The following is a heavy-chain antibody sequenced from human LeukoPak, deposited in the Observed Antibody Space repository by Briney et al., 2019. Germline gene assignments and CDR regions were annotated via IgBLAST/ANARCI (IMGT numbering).Heavy chain of an antibody. V-gene: IGHV4-31*03. CDR2: IYYSGST. CDR1: GGSISSSSYY. CDR3: ARDRYYDSSGYYGRYYGMDV. Sequence: PSETLSLTCTVSGGSISSSSYYWSWIRQHPGKGLEWIGYIYYSGSTYYNPSLKSRVTISVDTSKNQFSLKLSSVTAADTAVYYCARDRYYDSSGYYGRYYGMDVWGQGTTVTVSS. J-gene: IGHJ6*02. D-gene: IGHD3-22*01.